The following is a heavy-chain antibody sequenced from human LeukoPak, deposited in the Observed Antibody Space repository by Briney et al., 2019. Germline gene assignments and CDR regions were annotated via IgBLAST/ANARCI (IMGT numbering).Heavy chain of an antibody. D-gene: IGHD2-15*01. J-gene: IGHJ5*02. Sequence: SETLSLTCAVYGGSFSGYYWSWIRQPPGKGLEWIGEINHSGSTNYNPSLKSRVTISVDTSKNQFSLKLSSVTAADTAVYYCARARSRYNWFDHWGQGTLVTVSS. V-gene: IGHV4-34*01. CDR1: GGSFSGYY. CDR2: INHSGST. CDR3: ARARSRYNWFDH.